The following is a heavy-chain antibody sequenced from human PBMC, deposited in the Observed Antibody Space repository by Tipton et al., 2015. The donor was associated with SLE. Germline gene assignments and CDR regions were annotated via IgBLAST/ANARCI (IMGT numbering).Heavy chain of an antibody. Sequence: TLSLTCAVYGGSFSGYHWTWIRQPPGKGLEWIGEVYHSGRTDPNPSLKSRVTISVDTSKNQFSLNLTSVTAADTAVYYCARASQLLSQFDCWGQGTLVTVSS. CDR1: GGSFSGYH. J-gene: IGHJ4*02. CDR2: VYHSGRT. CDR3: ARASQLLSQFDC. V-gene: IGHV4-34*01. D-gene: IGHD2-2*01.